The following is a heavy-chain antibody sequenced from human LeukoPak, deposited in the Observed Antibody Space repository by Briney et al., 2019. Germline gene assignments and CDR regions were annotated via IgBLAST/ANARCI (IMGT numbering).Heavy chain of an antibody. CDR1: GGSISSYY. D-gene: IGHD2-2*02. CDR3: ARDVSRYCSSTSCYTGDY. Sequence: PSETLSLTCTVAGGSISSYYWSWIRQPAGKGLELIGRIYTSCSTNYNPSLKSRVTMSVDTSKNQFSLKLSSVTAADTAVYYCARDVSRYCSSTSCYTGDYWGQGTLVTVSS. J-gene: IGHJ4*02. CDR2: IYTSCST. V-gene: IGHV4-4*07.